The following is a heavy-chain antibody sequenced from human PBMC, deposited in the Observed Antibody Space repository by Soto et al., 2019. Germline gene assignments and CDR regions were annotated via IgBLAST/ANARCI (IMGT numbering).Heavy chain of an antibody. CDR3: AREKLGYCSSTSCFRTAPHYYGIDV. D-gene: IGHD2-2*01. Sequence: PGGSLRLSCAASGFTFSSYAMHWVRQAPGKGLEWVAVISYDGSNKYYADSVKGRFTISRDNSKNTLYLQMNSMRAEDTAVYYCAREKLGYCSSTSCFRTAPHYYGIDVWRQGTTVPVSS. CDR2: ISYDGSNK. CDR1: GFTFSSYA. J-gene: IGHJ6*02. V-gene: IGHV3-30-3*01.